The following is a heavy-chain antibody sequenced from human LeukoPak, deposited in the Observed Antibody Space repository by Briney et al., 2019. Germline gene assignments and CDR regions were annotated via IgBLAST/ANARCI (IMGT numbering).Heavy chain of an antibody. D-gene: IGHD3-10*01. J-gene: IGHJ3*02. CDR3: ANYGGWVGGSGSNHAFDI. Sequence: ASVKVSCKASGYTFTSYYMHWVRQAPGQGLEWMGIINPSGGSTSYAQKFQGRVTMTRDTSTSTVYMELSSLRSEDTAVYYCANYGGWVGGSGSNHAFDIWGRGTMVTVSS. V-gene: IGHV1-46*01. CDR2: INPSGGST. CDR1: GYTFTSYY.